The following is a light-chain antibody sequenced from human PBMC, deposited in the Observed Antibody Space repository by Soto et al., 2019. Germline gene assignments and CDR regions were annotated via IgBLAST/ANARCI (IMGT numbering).Light chain of an antibody. Sequence: EIAITQSPSALSVSPGQSVTLSCRSSQNIGGNLAWYQQKPGQAPRLLIYGASNRATGIPDRFSGSGSGTDFTLTISRLEPEDFAVYYCQQYGSSPGTFGQGTKVDVK. V-gene: IGKV3-20*01. CDR1: QNIGGN. CDR3: QQYGSSPGT. CDR2: GAS. J-gene: IGKJ1*01.